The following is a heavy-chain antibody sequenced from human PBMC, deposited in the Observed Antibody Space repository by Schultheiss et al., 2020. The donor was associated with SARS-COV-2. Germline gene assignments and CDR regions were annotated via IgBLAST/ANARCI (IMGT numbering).Heavy chain of an antibody. J-gene: IGHJ4*02. D-gene: IGHD3-10*01. CDR2: IWYDGSNK. CDR1: GFTFSSYG. Sequence: GGSLRLSCAASGFTFSSYGMHWVRQAPGKGLEWVAVIWYDGSNKYYADSVKGRFTISRDNSKNTLYLQMNSLRAEDTAVYYCARLPYYYGSGAPEYYFDYWGQGTLVTVSS. V-gene: IGHV3-33*01. CDR3: ARLPYYYGSGAPEYYFDY.